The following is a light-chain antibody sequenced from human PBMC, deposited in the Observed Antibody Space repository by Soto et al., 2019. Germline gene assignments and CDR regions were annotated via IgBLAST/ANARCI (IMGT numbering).Light chain of an antibody. CDR1: QSVCTNY. V-gene: IGKV3-20*01. CDR3: QHYAGSPQA. CDR2: GAS. J-gene: IGKJ1*01. Sequence: EIVLTQSPGTLSLSPGERATLSCRASQSVCTNYLAWYQQRPGQAPRLLIYGASTRATGIPDRFIGGGSGTDFTLTISRLEPEDFAVYYCQHYAGSPQAFGQGTKVEIK.